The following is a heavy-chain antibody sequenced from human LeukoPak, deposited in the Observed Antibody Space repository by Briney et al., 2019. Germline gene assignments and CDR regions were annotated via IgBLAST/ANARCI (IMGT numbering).Heavy chain of an antibody. V-gene: IGHV4-4*02. CDR2: VHYSGST. CDR1: GVSIISDNKW. D-gene: IGHD2-15*01. Sequence: PSETLSLTCTVSGVSIISDNKWWSWVRQPPGKGLEWIGEVHYSGSTNYNPSLQSRVTISIDTSKNQFSLKLRFVTAADTAVYYCARVRCSGGSCPYYYYYYYMDVWGKGTTVTVSS. CDR3: ARVRCSGGSCPYYYYYYYMDV. J-gene: IGHJ6*03.